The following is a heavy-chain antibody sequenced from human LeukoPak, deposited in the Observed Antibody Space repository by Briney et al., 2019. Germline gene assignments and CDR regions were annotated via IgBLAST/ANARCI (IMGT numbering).Heavy chain of an antibody. V-gene: IGHV4-39*01. CDR1: GGSISSSFYY. Sequence: SETLSLTCTVSGGSISSSFYYWGWIRQPPGKGLEWIGSNYYRGTTYYNPSLKSRVTISVDTSKTQFSLQLSSVTAADTAVYYCARTFYGSGSSSDYWGQGTLVTISS. J-gene: IGHJ4*02. D-gene: IGHD3-10*01. CDR3: ARTFYGSGSSSDY. CDR2: NYYRGTT.